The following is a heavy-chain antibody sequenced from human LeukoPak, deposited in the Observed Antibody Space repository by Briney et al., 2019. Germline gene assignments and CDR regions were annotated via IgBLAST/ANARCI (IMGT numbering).Heavy chain of an antibody. CDR2: INPSSGGT. D-gene: IGHD6-13*01. V-gene: IGHV1-2*02. Sequence: ASVKVSCKPSGYTFTDYYMHWARQAPGQGLEWMGWINPSSGGTNYAQKFQGRVTITADKSTSTAYMELSSLRSEDTAVYYCARGRPTTSIAAAGVNWFDPWGQGTLVTVSS. CDR1: GYTFTDYY. CDR3: ARGRPTTSIAAAGVNWFDP. J-gene: IGHJ5*02.